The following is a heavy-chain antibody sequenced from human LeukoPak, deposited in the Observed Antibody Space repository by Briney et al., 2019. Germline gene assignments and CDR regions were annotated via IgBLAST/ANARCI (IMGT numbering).Heavy chain of an antibody. Sequence: SETLSLTCTVSGGSISSNYWSWIRQPAGKGLEWIGHIYTSGSTRSTNYNASLKSRVTMSVDTSKNQFSLKLSSVTAADTAVYYCTRGPQGRDGYTIDYWGQGTLVTVSS. J-gene: IGHJ4*02. D-gene: IGHD5-24*01. V-gene: IGHV4-4*07. CDR3: TRGPQGRDGYTIDY. CDR2: IYTSGSTRST. CDR1: GGSISSNY.